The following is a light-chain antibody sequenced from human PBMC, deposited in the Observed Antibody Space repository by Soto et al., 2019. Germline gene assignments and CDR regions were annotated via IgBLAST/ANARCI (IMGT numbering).Light chain of an antibody. CDR1: SSDVGGYNY. CDR3: SSYTSSRTYI. CDR2: DVN. V-gene: IGLV2-14*01. Sequence: QSALTQPASVSGSPGQSITISCTGTSSDVGGYNYVSWYQQHPGKAPKLIFYDVNNRPSGVSNRFSGSKSGNTASLTISGLQAEDEADYYCSSYTSSRTYIFGTGTKVTVL. J-gene: IGLJ1*01.